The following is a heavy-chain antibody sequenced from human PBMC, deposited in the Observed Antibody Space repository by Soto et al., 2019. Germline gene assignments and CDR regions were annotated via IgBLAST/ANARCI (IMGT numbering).Heavy chain of an antibody. CDR3: ARGGRRWLQLRGYYYYYGMDV. CDR2: INPNSGGT. Sequence: ASVKVSCKASGYTFTGYYMHWVRQAPGQGLEWMGWINPNSGGTNYAQKFQGWVTMTRDTSISTAYMELSRLRSDDTAVYYCARGGRRWLQLRGYYYYYGMDVWGQGTTVTVSS. V-gene: IGHV1-2*04. CDR1: GYTFTGYY. J-gene: IGHJ6*02. D-gene: IGHD5-12*01.